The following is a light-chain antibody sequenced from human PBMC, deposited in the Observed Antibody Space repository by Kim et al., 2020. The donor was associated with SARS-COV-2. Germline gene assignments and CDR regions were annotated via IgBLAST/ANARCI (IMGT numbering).Light chain of an antibody. V-gene: IGKV1-16*01. J-gene: IGKJ5*01. Sequence: APEGNPVTLTWRASQDIANYLAWHQQKPGKAPKSLMYAAATLENGVPSRFSGSGSGTDFTLTSNSVQPEDFATYYCQQYDTFPIIFGKGTQVEIK. CDR2: AAA. CDR1: QDIANY. CDR3: QQYDTFPII.